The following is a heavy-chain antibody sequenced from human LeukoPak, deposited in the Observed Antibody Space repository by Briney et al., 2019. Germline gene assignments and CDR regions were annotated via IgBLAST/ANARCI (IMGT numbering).Heavy chain of an antibody. J-gene: IGHJ3*02. CDR1: GFTFSTYW. CDR3: AREGRIVVVTATEDDAFDI. D-gene: IGHD2-21*02. V-gene: IGHV3-7*01. CDR2: INQDGSEK. Sequence: GGSLRLSCAGSGFTFSTYWMTWVRQAPGKGLEWVAHINQDGSEKYYVDSVKGRFTISRDNAKNSLYLQMNSLRAEDTAVYYCAREGRIVVVTATEDDAFDIWGQGTMVTVSS.